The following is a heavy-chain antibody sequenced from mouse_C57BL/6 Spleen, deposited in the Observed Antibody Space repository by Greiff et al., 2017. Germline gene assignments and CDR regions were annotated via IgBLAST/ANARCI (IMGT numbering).Heavy chain of an antibody. D-gene: IGHD1-1*01. CDR2: ISSGGDYI. Sequence: EVKLMESGEGLVKPGGSLKLSCAASRFTFSSYAMSWVRQTPEKRLEWVAYISSGGDYIYYADTVQGRFTISRDNARNTLYLQMSRLKSEDTAMYYCTTVVADYAMDYWGQGTSVTVSS. V-gene: IGHV5-9-1*02. J-gene: IGHJ4*01. CDR3: TTVVADYAMDY. CDR1: RFTFSSYA.